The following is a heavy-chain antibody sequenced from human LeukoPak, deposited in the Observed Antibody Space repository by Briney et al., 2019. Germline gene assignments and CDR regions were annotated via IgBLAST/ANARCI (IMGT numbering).Heavy chain of an antibody. Sequence: ASVKVSCKASGYTFTGYYMHWVRQAPGQGLEWMGWINPNSGGTNYAQKFQGRVTMTRDTSISTACMELSRLRSDDTAVYYCARAMSGYSSSSDFDYWGQGTLVTVSS. V-gene: IGHV1-2*02. CDR2: INPNSGGT. CDR1: GYTFTGYY. CDR3: ARAMSGYSSSSDFDY. D-gene: IGHD6-6*01. J-gene: IGHJ4*02.